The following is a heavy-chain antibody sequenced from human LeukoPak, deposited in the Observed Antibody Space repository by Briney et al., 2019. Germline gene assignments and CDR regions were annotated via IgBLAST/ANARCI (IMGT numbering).Heavy chain of an antibody. V-gene: IGHV3-20*04. D-gene: IGHD5-12*01. Sequence: PGGSLRLSCAASGFTFDDYGMSWVRQAPGKGLEWVSGINWSDGRTAYADSVKGRFTISRDNAKNSLYLQMNSLRAEDTALYSCARVAYSAYDYPTLLPPFDYWGQGTLVTVSS. CDR2: INWSDGRT. CDR1: GFTFDDYG. CDR3: ARVAYSAYDYPTLLPPFDY. J-gene: IGHJ4*02.